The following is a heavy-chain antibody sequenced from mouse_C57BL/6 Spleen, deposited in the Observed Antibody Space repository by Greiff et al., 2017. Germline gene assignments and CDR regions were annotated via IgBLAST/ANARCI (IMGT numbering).Heavy chain of an antibody. V-gene: IGHV3-6*01. CDR3: ARGLDGYYPYYYAMDY. D-gene: IGHD2-3*01. J-gene: IGHJ4*01. Sequence: EVQRVESGPGLVKPSQSLSLTCSVTGYSITSGYYWNWIRQFPGNKLEWMGYISYDGSNNYNPSLKNRISITRDTSKNQFFLKLNSVTTEDTATYYCARGLDGYYPYYYAMDYWGQGTSVTVSS. CDR1: GYSITSGYY. CDR2: ISYDGSN.